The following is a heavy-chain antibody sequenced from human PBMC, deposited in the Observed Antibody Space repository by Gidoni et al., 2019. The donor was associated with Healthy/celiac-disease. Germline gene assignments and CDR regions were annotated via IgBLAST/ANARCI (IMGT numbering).Heavy chain of an antibody. J-gene: IGHJ3*01. CDR2: IKSKTDCGTT. D-gene: IGHD5-12*01. V-gene: IGHV3-15*01. Sequence: EVQLVESGGGLVKPGGSLRLSCAASGFTFSNAWMSWVRQAPGKGLEWVGRIKSKTDCGTTDYAAPVKGRFTISRDDSKNTLYLQMNSLKTEDTAVYYCTTYSGYLWGQGTMVTVSS. CDR1: GFTFSNAW. CDR3: TTYSGYL.